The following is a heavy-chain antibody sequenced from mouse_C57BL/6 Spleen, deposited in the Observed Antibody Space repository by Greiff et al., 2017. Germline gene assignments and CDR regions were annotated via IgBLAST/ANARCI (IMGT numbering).Heavy chain of an antibody. CDR2: IDPVTGGT. J-gene: IGHJ3*01. CDR1: GYTFTDYE. CDR3: TRRGNYYGSTPGAWFAY. V-gene: IGHV1-15*01. Sequence: VQLQQSGAELVRPGASVTLSCKASGYTFTDYEMHWVKQTPVHGLEWIGAIDPVTGGTAYNQKFKGKAILTADKSSSTAYMELRSLTSEDSAVYYCTRRGNYYGSTPGAWFAYWGPGTLVTVAA. D-gene: IGHD1-1*01.